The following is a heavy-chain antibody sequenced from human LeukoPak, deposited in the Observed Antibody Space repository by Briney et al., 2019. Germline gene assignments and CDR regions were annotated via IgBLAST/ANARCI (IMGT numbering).Heavy chain of an antibody. CDR3: ARDVGIAVAGPLRY. CDR2: ISSSSSYI. CDR1: GFTFSSYS. J-gene: IGHJ4*02. D-gene: IGHD6-19*01. V-gene: IGHV3-21*01. Sequence: PGGSLRLSCAASGFTFSSYSMNWVRQAPGKGLEWVSSISSSSSYIYYADSVKGRFTISRDNAKNSLYLQMNSLRAEDTAVYYCARDVGIAVAGPLRYWGQGTLVTVSS.